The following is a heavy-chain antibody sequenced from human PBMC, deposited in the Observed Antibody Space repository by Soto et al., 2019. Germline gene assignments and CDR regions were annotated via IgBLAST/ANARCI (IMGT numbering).Heavy chain of an antibody. CDR2: IVVGSGNT. V-gene: IGHV1-58*01. CDR1: GFTFTSSA. D-gene: IGHD6-19*01. J-gene: IGHJ4*02. Sequence: SVKVSCKASGFTFTSSAVQWVRQARGQRLEWIGWIVVGSGNTNYAQKSQERVTITRDMSTSTAYMELSSLRSEDTAVYYCAAEGHGAVLLDYWGQGTLVTVSS. CDR3: AAEGHGAVLLDY.